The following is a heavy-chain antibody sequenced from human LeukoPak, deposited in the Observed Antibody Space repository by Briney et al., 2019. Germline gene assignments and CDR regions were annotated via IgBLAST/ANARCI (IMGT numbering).Heavy chain of an antibody. CDR1: GFTFSSYG. CDR2: IRYDGSNK. J-gene: IGHJ6*03. V-gene: IGHV3-30*02. D-gene: IGHD1-14*01. Sequence: GGSLRLSCAASGFTFSSYGMHWVRQAPGKGLEWVAFIRYDGSNKYYADSVKGRFTISRDNSKNTLYLQMGSLRAEDMAVYYCARAITDPYYYYYYMDVWGKGTTVTVSS. CDR3: ARAITDPYYYYYYMDV.